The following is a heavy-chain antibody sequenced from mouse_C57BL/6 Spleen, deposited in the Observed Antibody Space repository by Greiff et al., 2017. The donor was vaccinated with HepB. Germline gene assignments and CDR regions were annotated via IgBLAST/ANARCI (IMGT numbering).Heavy chain of an antibody. CDR3: ARDPITTVVATDYAMDY. CDR2: INPNNGGT. D-gene: IGHD1-1*01. V-gene: IGHV1-26*01. CDR1: GYTFTDYY. Sequence: VQLQQSGPELVKPGASVKISCKASGYTFTDYYMNWVKQSHGKSLEWIGDINPNNGGTSYNQKFKGKATLTVDKSSSTAYMELRSLTSEDSAVYYCARDPITTVVATDYAMDYWGQGTSVTVSS. J-gene: IGHJ4*01.